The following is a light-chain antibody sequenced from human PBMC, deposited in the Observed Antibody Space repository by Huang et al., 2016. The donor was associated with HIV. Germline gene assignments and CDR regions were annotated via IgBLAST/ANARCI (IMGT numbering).Light chain of an antibody. CDR1: QSVSDY. J-gene: IGKJ1*01. CDR3: QQFNNWPPWT. V-gene: IGKV3-15*01. Sequence: EIVMTQSPATLSVSPGERVTLSCKASQSVSDYVAWYQQKPRQAPRLLSDRASTRATGIPARFMCGGSWTEFTLTISGLQSEDSAVYYCQQFNNWPPWTFGQGTKVEIK. CDR2: RAS.